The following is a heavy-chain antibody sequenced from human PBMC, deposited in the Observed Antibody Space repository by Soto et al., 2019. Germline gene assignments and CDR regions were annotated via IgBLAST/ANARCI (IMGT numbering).Heavy chain of an antibody. V-gene: IGHV3-53*01. CDR3: VQTTGWPGFDF. Sequence: EVQLVESGGGLIQPGGSLGLSCAASGFPAVGKSLTWVRQAPGKGLEWVSVIYGGGTTYYADSVKGRFTISRDTSKNTLYLQMNSLRAEDTAVYYCVQTTGWPGFDFWGQGTLVTVSS. CDR1: GFPAVGKS. D-gene: IGHD6-19*01. CDR2: IYGGGTT. J-gene: IGHJ4*02.